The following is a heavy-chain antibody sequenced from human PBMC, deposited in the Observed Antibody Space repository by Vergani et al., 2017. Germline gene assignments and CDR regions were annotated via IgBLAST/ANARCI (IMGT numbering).Heavy chain of an antibody. CDR2: IYHSGST. CDR1: GGSISSGGYS. Sequence: QLQLQESGSGLVKPSQTLSLTCAVSGGSISSGGYSWSWIRQPPGKGLEWIGYIYHSGSTYSNPSLKSRVTISVDRSKNQFSLKLSSVTAADTAVYYCAARLWFGINDAFDIWGQGTMVTVSS. D-gene: IGHD3-10*01. V-gene: IGHV4-30-2*01. CDR3: AARLWFGINDAFDI. J-gene: IGHJ3*02.